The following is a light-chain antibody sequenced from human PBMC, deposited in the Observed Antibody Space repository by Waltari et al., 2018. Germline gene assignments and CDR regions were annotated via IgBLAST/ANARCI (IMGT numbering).Light chain of an antibody. CDR3: MQALQTPFT. CDR2: DTS. J-gene: IGKJ3*01. CDR1: ESVSNY. Sequence: EVVLTQSPVTLSLAAGERATLSCRASESVSNYLAWYQQKPGQSPRLLIYDTSKRATGIPARFSGSGSGTDFTLIIRRVEAEDVGVYYCMQALQTPFTFGPGTKVDIK. V-gene: IGKV3-11*01.